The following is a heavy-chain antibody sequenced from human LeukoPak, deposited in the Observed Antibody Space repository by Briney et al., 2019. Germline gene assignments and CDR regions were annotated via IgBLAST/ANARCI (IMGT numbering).Heavy chain of an antibody. CDR3: AKEMAYCGGDCYSVEY. CDR2: ISWNSGSI. D-gene: IGHD2-21*02. Sequence: GGSLRLSCAASGFTFDDYAMHWVRQAPGKGLEWVSGISWNSGSIGYADSVKGRFTISRDNAKNSLYLQMNSLRAEDTALYYCAKEMAYCGGDCYSVEYWGQGTLVTVS. CDR1: GFTFDDYA. J-gene: IGHJ4*02. V-gene: IGHV3-9*01.